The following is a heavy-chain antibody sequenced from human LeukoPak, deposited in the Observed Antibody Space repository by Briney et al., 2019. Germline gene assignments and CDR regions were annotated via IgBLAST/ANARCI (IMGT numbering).Heavy chain of an antibody. Sequence: PSETLSLTCTVSGGSISRYYWSWIRQPPGKGLEWIGYIYYSGSTNYNPSLKSRVTISVDTSKNQFSLKLSSVTAADTAVYYCARPSTGYSSGWYWYFDLWGRGTLVTVSS. D-gene: IGHD6-19*01. CDR3: ARPSTGYSSGWYWYFDL. V-gene: IGHV4-59*01. CDR1: GGSISRYY. J-gene: IGHJ2*01. CDR2: IYYSGST.